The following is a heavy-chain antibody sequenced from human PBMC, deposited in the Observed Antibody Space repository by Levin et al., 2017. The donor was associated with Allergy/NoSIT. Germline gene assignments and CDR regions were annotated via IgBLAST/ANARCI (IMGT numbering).Heavy chain of an antibody. CDR3: ARHGGDIVVVPAAWYYYYMDV. V-gene: IGHV4-39*01. CDR2: IYYSGST. J-gene: IGHJ6*03. Sequence: SQTLSLPCTVSGGSIRSSSYYWGWIRQPPGKGLEWIGSIYYSGSTYYNPSLKSRVTISVDTSKNQFSLKLSSVTAADTAVYYCARHGGDIVVVPAAWYYYYMDVWGKGTTVTVSS. D-gene: IGHD2-2*01. CDR1: GGSIRSSSYY.